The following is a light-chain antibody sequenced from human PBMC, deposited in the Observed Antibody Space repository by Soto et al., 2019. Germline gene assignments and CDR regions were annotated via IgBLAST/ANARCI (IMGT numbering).Light chain of an antibody. V-gene: IGLV1-44*01. CDR2: GNN. J-gene: IGLJ1*01. Sequence: QSVLTQPPSASGTPGQRVTISCSGGSSNIGSESVNWYQHLPGAAPTLLIFGNNQRPSGVPDRFSGSKSGTSASLAISGLQSEDEADYYCGAWDANLHGYVFGSGTKVTVL. CDR3: GAWDANLHGYV. CDR1: SSNIGSES.